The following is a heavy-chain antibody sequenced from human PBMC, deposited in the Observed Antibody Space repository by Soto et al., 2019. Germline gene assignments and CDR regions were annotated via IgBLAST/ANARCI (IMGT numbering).Heavy chain of an antibody. V-gene: IGHV1-18*01. Sequence: QVQLVQSGAEVKKPGASVKVSCKASGYSFTAYGISWVRQAPGQGLEWMGWISTAHSDIGYAKKFQGRVTMTTDTSTSTAYMALTSLSSDDTAVYYCARDLAYIREFWGQGTLVTVSS. D-gene: IGHD4-17*01. J-gene: IGHJ4*02. CDR3: ARDLAYIREF. CDR2: ISTAHSDI. CDR1: GYSFTAYG.